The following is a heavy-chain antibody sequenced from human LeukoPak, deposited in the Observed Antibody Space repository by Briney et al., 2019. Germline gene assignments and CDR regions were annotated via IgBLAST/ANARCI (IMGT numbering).Heavy chain of an antibody. CDR3: AKERVGDYPTDFDY. J-gene: IGHJ4*02. V-gene: IGHV3-7*03. CDR1: GFTFSSYW. CDR2: IKQDGSEQ. D-gene: IGHD4-11*01. Sequence: GGSLRLSRAASGFTFSSYWMTWVRQAPGKGLEWVANIKQDGSEQYYVDSVKGRFTISRDNSKNTLYLQMNSQRADDTAVFHCAKERVGDYPTDFDYWGQGTLVTVSS.